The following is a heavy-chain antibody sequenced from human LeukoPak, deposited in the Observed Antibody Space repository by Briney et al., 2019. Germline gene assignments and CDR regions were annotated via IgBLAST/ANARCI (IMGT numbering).Heavy chain of an antibody. V-gene: IGHV1-69*01. CDR1: GGTFSSYA. Sequence: SVKVSCKASGGTFSSYAISWVRQAPGQGLEWMGGIIPIFGTANYAQKFQGRVTITADESTSTAYMELSSLRSDDTAVYYCAREDIVVVPAAAHFDYWGQGTLVTVSS. CDR2: IIPIFGTA. CDR3: AREDIVVVPAAAHFDY. J-gene: IGHJ4*02. D-gene: IGHD2-2*01.